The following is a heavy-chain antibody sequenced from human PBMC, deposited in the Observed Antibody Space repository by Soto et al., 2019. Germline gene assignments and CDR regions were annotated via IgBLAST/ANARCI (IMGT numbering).Heavy chain of an antibody. CDR1: GFTFTSYA. Sequence: GGSLRLSCAASGFTFTSYAMNWVRQAPGKGLEWVSTISGGGGSTYYADSVKGRFTISRDNSNNTLYLQMNSLRAEGTAVYYCAKGTTAATSASYAYWRQGTLLT. CDR3: AKGTTAATSASYAY. J-gene: IGHJ1*01. V-gene: IGHV3-23*01. CDR2: ISGGGGST. D-gene: IGHD6-25*01.